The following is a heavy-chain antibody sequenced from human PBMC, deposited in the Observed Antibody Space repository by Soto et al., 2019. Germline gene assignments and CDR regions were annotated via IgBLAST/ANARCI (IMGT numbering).Heavy chain of an antibody. CDR2: INHSGST. D-gene: IGHD3-16*02. CDR3: ARQGPYYIWGSHPQYWFDP. Sequence: SETLSLTCAVYGGSFSGYYWSWIRQPPGKGLEWIGEINHSGSTNYNPSLKSRVTISVDTSKNQFSLKLSSVTAADTAVYYCARQGPYYIWGSHPQYWFDPWGQGTLVTVSS. CDR1: GGSFSGYY. V-gene: IGHV4-34*01. J-gene: IGHJ5*02.